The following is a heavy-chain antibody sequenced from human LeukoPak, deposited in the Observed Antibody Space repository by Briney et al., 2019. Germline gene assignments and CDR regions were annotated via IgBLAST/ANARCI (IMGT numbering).Heavy chain of an antibody. Sequence: ASPRLSCAASGSTFSSYSMSSVRQAPGKGLEWVSAIGGSGGSTFYADSVKGRFTISRDNSKNPLYLQLNNLRADDKAVYYCAKATMRTTVVYDLNYWGQGTLVTVST. D-gene: IGHD4-23*01. V-gene: IGHV3-23*01. J-gene: IGHJ4*02. CDR2: IGGSGGST. CDR3: AKATMRTTVVYDLNY. CDR1: GSTFSSYS.